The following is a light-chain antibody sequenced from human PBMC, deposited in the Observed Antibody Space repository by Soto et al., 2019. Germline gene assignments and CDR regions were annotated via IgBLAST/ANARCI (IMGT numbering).Light chain of an antibody. CDR2: EVT. CDR1: TSDVGRYNY. V-gene: IGLV2-14*01. Sequence: QSALTQPASVSGSPGQSITISCTGTTSDVGRYNYVSWYQQHPGKAPKLMIYEVTNRPSGVSDRFSGSKSGSTASLTISGLQAEDEADYYCSSSTSSTTWVFGGGTKLTVL. J-gene: IGLJ3*02. CDR3: SSSTSSTTWV.